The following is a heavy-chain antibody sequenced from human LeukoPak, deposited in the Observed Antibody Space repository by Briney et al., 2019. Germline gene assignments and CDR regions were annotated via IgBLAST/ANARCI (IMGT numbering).Heavy chain of an antibody. CDR1: GYTFTSYA. V-gene: IGHV7-4-1*02. J-gene: IGHJ4*02. D-gene: IGHD6-19*01. CDR3: AAPGYSSGWSDFDY. Sequence: VASVKVSCKASGYTFTSYAMNWVRQAPGQGLEWMGWINTNTGNPTYAQGFTGRFVFSLDTSVSTAYLQISSLKAEDTAVYYCAAPGYSSGWSDFDYWGQGTLVTVSS. CDR2: INTNTGNP.